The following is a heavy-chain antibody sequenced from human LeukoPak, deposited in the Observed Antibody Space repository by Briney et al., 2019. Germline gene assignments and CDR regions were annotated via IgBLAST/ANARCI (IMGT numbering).Heavy chain of an antibody. Sequence: PSETPSLTCTVSGGSISSGDYYWSWIRQPPGKGLEWIGYIYYSGSTYYNPSLKSRVTISVDTSKNQFSLKLSSVTAADTAVYYCARDQGYCSGGSCFYYWGQGTLVTVSS. V-gene: IGHV4-30-4*08. CDR1: GGSISSGDYY. J-gene: IGHJ4*02. CDR2: IYYSGST. D-gene: IGHD2-15*01. CDR3: ARDQGYCSGGSCFYY.